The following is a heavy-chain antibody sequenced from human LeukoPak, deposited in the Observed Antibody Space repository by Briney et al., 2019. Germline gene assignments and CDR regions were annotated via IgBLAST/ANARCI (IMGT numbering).Heavy chain of an antibody. CDR2: INPSGGST. Sequence: GASVKVSCKASGYTFTSYYMHWVRQAPGQGLEWMGTINPSGGSTSYAQKFQGRVTMTRDTSTSTVYMELSGLRSEDTAVYYCARGPYPMITFGGLYYFDYWGQGTLVTVSS. CDR3: ARGPYPMITFGGLYYFDY. J-gene: IGHJ4*02. CDR1: GYTFTSYY. V-gene: IGHV1-46*01. D-gene: IGHD3-16*01.